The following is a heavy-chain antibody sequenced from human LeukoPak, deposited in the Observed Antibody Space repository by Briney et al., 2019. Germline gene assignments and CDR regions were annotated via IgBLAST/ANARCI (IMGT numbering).Heavy chain of an antibody. Sequence: GSLRLSCAASGFTFSSYAMSWVRQAPGKGLEWVSAISGSGGSTYYADSVKGRFTISRDNSKNTLYLQMNSLRAEDTAVYYCAKDRRGAAAPNWFDPWAREPWSPSPQ. J-gene: IGHJ5*02. CDR3: AKDRRGAAAPNWFDP. CDR1: GFTFSSYA. D-gene: IGHD6-13*01. CDR2: ISGSGGST. V-gene: IGHV3-23*01.